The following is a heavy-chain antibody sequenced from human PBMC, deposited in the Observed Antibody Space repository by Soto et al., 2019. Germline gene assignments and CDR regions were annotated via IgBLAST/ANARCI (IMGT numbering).Heavy chain of an antibody. V-gene: IGHV1-3*01. D-gene: IGHD6-19*01. CDR2: INAGNGKT. CDR1: GYTFTNYA. J-gene: IGHJ4*02. Sequence: GASVKVSCKASGYTFTNYAIHWVRQGPGQRLEWMGWINAGNGKTKYSQKFRGRVTITRDTSASTAYMELSSLRSEDTAVYYCARDGVVAGNTNFDYWGQGTLVTVSS. CDR3: ARDGVVAGNTNFDY.